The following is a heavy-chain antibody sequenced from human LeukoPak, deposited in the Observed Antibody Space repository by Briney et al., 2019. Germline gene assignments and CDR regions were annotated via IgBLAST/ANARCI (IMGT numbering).Heavy chain of an antibody. CDR3: AQIMVRGVNDS. J-gene: IGHJ5*01. CDR1: GGTFSSYA. Sequence: SVKVSCKASGGTFSSYAISWVRQAPGQGLEWMGRIIPILGIANYAQKFQGRVTITADKSTSTAYMELSSLRSEDTAVYYCAQIMVRGVNDSWGQGTLVTVSS. V-gene: IGHV1-69*04. D-gene: IGHD3-10*01. CDR2: IIPILGIA.